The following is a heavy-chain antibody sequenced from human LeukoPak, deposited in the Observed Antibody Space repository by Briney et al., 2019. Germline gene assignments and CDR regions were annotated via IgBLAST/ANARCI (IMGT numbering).Heavy chain of an antibody. J-gene: IGHJ1*01. CDR3: AKDNLWTGTIGSYFQH. D-gene: IGHD1-7*01. Sequence: SGGSLRLSCAASGFTFSSYGMHWVRQAPGKGLEWVAVIWYDGSNKYYGDTVKGRFNISRENSKNTLYLQMNSLRAEDTAVYYCAKDNLWTGTIGSYFQHWGQGTLVTVSS. V-gene: IGHV3-33*06. CDR2: IWYDGSNK. CDR1: GFTFSSYG.